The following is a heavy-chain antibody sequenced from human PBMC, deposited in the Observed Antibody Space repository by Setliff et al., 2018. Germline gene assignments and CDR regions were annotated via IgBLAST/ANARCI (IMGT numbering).Heavy chain of an antibody. J-gene: IGHJ4*02. Sequence: PSETLSLTCTVSGGSISSGDYYWSWIRQPPGKGLEWIGYIYSSGSTYYNPSLKSRVSISVNTSKNQFSLKLSSVTAADTAVYYCARESRYYYDNLGTLDYWGQGTLVTVSS. CDR3: ARESRYYYDNLGTLDY. CDR1: GGSISSGDYY. CDR2: IYSSGST. V-gene: IGHV4-30-4*08. D-gene: IGHD3-22*01.